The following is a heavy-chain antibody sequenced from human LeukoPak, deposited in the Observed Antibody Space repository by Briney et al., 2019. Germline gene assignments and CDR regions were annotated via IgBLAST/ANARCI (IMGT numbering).Heavy chain of an antibody. Sequence: GESLKISCKGSGYRFTSYWIGWVRQLPGQGLEWMGIIYPGDSDTRYSPSFQGQVTISVDNSISTAYMQWSSLKASDTAMYYCARLSGNNCFDPWGQGTLVTVSS. V-gene: IGHV5-51*01. CDR1: GYRFTSYW. CDR2: IYPGDSDT. J-gene: IGHJ5*02. CDR3: ARLSGNNCFDP. D-gene: IGHD6-19*01.